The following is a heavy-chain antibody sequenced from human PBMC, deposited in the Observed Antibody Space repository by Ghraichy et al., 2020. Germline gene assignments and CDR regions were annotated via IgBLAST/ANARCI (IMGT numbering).Heavy chain of an antibody. CDR2: IWYDGSNK. J-gene: IGHJ6*02. D-gene: IGHD3-16*01. CDR1: GFTFISYG. CDR3: ARVQPEGFDYGMDV. V-gene: IGHV3-33*01. Sequence: GGSLRLSCAASGFTFISYGMHWVRQAPGKGLEWVAVIWYDGSNKYYADSVKGRFTISRDNSKNTLYLQMNSLRAEDTAVYYCARVQPEGFDYGMDVGGQGNTVTVS.